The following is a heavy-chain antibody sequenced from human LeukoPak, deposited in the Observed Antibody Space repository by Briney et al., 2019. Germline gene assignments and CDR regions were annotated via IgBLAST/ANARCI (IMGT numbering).Heavy chain of an antibody. V-gene: IGHV1-46*01. CDR1: GYTFASYY. D-gene: IGHD6-19*01. J-gene: IGHJ4*02. Sequence: ASVKVSCKASGYTFASYYMHWVRQAPGQGLEWMGIINPSGGSTSYAQKFQGRVTMTRDTSTSTVYMELSSLRSEDTAVYHCARGIAVAAPFDYWGQGTLVTVSS. CDR3: ARGIAVAAPFDY. CDR2: INPSGGST.